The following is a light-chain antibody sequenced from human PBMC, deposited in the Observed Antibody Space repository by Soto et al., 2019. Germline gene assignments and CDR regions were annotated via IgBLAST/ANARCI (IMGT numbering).Light chain of an antibody. V-gene: IGKV1-6*01. CDR1: QSISSY. CDR2: AAC. Sequence: IQMTQSPSSLSAAVGDRGTVTCRASQSISSYLNWYQQKPGKDPKLLIYAACSLQSGVPSRFSGSGSGTAFTLAISSLQPEDSATYYCLQDINYPWTFGQGTKVDIK. CDR3: LQDINYPWT. J-gene: IGKJ1*01.